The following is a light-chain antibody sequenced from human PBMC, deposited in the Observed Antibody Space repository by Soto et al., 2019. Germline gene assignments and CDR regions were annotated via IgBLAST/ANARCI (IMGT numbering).Light chain of an antibody. V-gene: IGLV2-14*01. J-gene: IGLJ1*01. CDR2: EVS. CDR3: SSYTTSDTLCG. CDR1: SSDVGAYNY. Sequence: QSALTQPASVSGSPGQSVTISCTGTSSDVGAYNYVSWYQLHPGKAPKLLISEVSNRPSGVSSRFSGSKSGNTASLTISGLQAEDEADYYCSSYTTSDTLCGFGTGTKVTVL.